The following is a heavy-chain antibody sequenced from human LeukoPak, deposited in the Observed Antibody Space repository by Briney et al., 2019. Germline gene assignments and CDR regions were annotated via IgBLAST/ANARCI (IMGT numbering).Heavy chain of an antibody. D-gene: IGHD5-12*01. J-gene: IGHJ4*02. CDR3: ARDRLPRGYSGYDTDY. CDR1: GFTFSSYS. V-gene: IGHV3-21*01. Sequence: GGSLRLSCAASGFTFSSYSMNWVRHAPGKGLEWVSSISSSSSYIYYADSVKGRFTISRDNAKNSLYLQMNSLRAEDTAVYYCARDRLPRGYSGYDTDYWGQGTLVTVSS. CDR2: ISSSSSYI.